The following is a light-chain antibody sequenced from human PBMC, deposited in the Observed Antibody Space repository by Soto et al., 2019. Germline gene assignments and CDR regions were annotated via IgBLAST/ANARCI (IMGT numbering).Light chain of an antibody. Sequence: QAVVTQEPSLTVSPGGTVTLTCASSTGAVTSGYYPNWFQQKPGQAPRALIYSTSNXXSXXXXRXSGSLLGGKAALTLSGVQPEDEXXYYCLLYYGGAQRGVFGGGTKLTVL. CDR2: STS. CDR3: LLYYGGAQRGV. J-gene: IGLJ2*01. V-gene: IGLV7-43*01. CDR1: TGAVTSGYY.